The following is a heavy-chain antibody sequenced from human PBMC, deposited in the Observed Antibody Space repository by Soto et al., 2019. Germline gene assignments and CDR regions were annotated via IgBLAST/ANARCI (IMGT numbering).Heavy chain of an antibody. Sequence: QVQLVQSGAEVKKPGASAKVSCKASGYTFTDYYMHWVRQAPGQRLEWMGWINPNSGTTNYAQKIQGWVTMTRDTSITTVYMEVSRLRSYDTAVYYCARVPRGVYDGMDVGGQWTTVTVSS. CDR1: GYTFTDYY. V-gene: IGHV1-2*04. J-gene: IGHJ6*02. CDR3: ARVPRGVYDGMDV. D-gene: IGHD3-10*01. CDR2: INPNSGTT.